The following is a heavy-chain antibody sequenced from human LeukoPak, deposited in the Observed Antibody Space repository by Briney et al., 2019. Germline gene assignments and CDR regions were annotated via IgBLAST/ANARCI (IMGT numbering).Heavy chain of an antibody. CDR2: VYYTGST. D-gene: IGHD4-17*01. J-gene: IGHJ4*02. CDR1: GGSINNYY. CDR3: ARDSTTVTTRHFDY. V-gene: IGHV4-59*01. Sequence: SETLSLTCTVSGGSINNYYWTWIRQPPGKGLECIGYVYYTGSTYYNPSLKSRVTISVDTSRNQFSLNLKSVTAADTAVYYCARDSTTVTTRHFDYWGQGILVTVSS.